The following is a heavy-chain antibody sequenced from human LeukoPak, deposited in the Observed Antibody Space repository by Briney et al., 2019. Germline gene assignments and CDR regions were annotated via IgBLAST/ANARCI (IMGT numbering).Heavy chain of an antibody. CDR3: ARTSKLLYYYNGMDV. CDR2: ISAYKRDT. J-gene: IGHJ6*02. D-gene: IGHD4-23*01. CDR1: GGTFSSYA. Sequence: ASVKVSCKAPGGTFSSYAISWVRQAPGQGLEWMGWISAYKRDTNYAERFQGRVTMTTDTSTDTAYMELRTLRSDDTAIYYCARTSKLLYYYNGMDVWGRGTTVTVSS. V-gene: IGHV1-18*01.